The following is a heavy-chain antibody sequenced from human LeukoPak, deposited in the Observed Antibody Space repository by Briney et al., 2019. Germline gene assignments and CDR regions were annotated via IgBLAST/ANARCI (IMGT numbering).Heavy chain of an antibody. V-gene: IGHV4-38-2*02. CDR3: ARGDVAVAAKYNWFDP. D-gene: IGHD6-19*01. Sequence: SETLSLTCTVSGYSISSGYYWGWIRQPPGKGLEWIGSIYHSGSTYYNPSLKSRVTISVDTSKNQFSLKLSSVTAADTAVYYCARGDVAVAAKYNWFDPWGQGTLVTVSS. CDR1: GYSISSGYY. J-gene: IGHJ5*02. CDR2: IYHSGST.